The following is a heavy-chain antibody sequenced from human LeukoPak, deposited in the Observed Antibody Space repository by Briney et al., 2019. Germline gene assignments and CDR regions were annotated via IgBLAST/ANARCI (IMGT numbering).Heavy chain of an antibody. CDR3: ARDAQITIFGVNWFDP. D-gene: IGHD3-3*01. CDR2: ISSSSSYI. J-gene: IGHJ5*02. Sequence: GGSLRLSCAASGFTFSSYSMNWVRQAPGKGLEWVSSISSSSSYIYYADSVKGRFTISRDNAKNSLYLQMNSLRAEDTAVYYCARDAQITIFGVNWFDPWGQGTLVTVSS. V-gene: IGHV3-21*01. CDR1: GFTFSSYS.